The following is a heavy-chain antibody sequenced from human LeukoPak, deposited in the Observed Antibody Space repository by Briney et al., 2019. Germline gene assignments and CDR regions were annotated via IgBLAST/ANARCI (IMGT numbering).Heavy chain of an antibody. CDR1: GFTVSNNY. CDR2: IYAGGSL. Sequence: TGGSLRLSCAASGFTVSNNYMSWVRQAPGKGLEWVAVIYAGGSLYYADSVKGRFTISRDDSKNTLFLQMNSLRVEDTAVYHCARGPLITGITDWGQGTLVSVSS. D-gene: IGHD1-7*01. CDR3: ARGPLITGITD. V-gene: IGHV3-53*01. J-gene: IGHJ4*01.